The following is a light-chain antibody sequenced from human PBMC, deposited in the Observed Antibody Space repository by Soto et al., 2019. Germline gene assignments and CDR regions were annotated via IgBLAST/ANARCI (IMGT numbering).Light chain of an antibody. J-gene: IGKJ1*01. CDR2: TTS. V-gene: IGKV3-20*01. CDR3: QQYGSSRT. Sequence: ELVLTQSPGTLSLSPGEKATLSCRASQSVSSPYLAWYQKKPGQAPRLLVYTTSSRATGVPERFSGSGSGTDFTLTISRLQPEDFALYYCQQYGSSRTFGQGTKVEIK. CDR1: QSVSSPY.